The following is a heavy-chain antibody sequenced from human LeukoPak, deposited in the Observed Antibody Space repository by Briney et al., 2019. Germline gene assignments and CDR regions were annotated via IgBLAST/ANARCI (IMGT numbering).Heavy chain of an antibody. V-gene: IGHV3-33*01. CDR1: GFTFSSYG. D-gene: IGHD6-19*01. Sequence: GSLRLSCAASGFTFSSYGMHWVRQAPGKGLEWVAVIWYDGSSKYYADSVKGRFTISRDNSKNTLYLQMNSLRAEDTAVYYCARERAVAGTNWFDPWGQGTLVTVSS. J-gene: IGHJ5*02. CDR3: ARERAVAGTNWFDP. CDR2: IWYDGSSK.